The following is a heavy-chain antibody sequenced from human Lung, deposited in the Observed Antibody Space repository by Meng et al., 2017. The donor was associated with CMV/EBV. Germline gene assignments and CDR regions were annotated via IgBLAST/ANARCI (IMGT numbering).Heavy chain of an antibody. CDR3: ARGGSSSWPRRYNWFDP. CDR2: IIPIFGTA. Sequence: SVKVSCKASGGTFSSYAISWVRQAPGQGLEWMGGIIPIFGTANYAQKFQGRVTITTDESTSTAYMELSSLRSEDTAVYYCARGGSSSWPRRYNWFDPWGQGXLVTVSS. J-gene: IGHJ5*02. CDR1: GGTFSSYA. D-gene: IGHD6-13*01. V-gene: IGHV1-69*05.